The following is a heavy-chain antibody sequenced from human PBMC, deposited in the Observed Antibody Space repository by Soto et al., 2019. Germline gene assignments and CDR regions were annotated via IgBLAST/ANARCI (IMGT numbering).Heavy chain of an antibody. V-gene: IGHV1-18*01. CDR3: SRGRYGDY. J-gene: IGHJ4*02. CDR2: ISAHNGNT. D-gene: IGHD1-1*01. CDR1: GYTFTSYG. Sequence: QVHLVQSGAEVKKPGASVKVSCKASGYTFTSYGITWVRQAPGRGLELMGWISAHNGNTDYAQKLQGRVIVPRDTSTSTAYMELRSLISDATALYYCSRGRYGDYWGQGALVTVSS.